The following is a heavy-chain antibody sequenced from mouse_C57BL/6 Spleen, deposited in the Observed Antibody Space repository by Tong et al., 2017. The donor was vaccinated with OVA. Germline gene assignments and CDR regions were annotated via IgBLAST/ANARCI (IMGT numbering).Heavy chain of an antibody. CDR3: ASMIATGAWFAY. V-gene: IGHV2-3*01. CDR1: GFSLTSYG. J-gene: IGHJ3*01. CDR2: IWGDGST. Sequence: VQLQEYGPGLVAPSQSLSITCTVSGFSLTSYGVSWVRQPPGKGLEWLGVIWGDGSTNYYSALISRLSIRKDNSKSQVCLKLNSLQTDETARYYCASMIATGAWFAYWGQGTLVTVSA. D-gene: IGHD2-4*01.